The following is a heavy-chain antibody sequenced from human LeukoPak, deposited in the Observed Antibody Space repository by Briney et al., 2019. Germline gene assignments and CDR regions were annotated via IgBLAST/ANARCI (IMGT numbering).Heavy chain of an antibody. CDR3: AIFDRAVAGTSFDY. V-gene: IGHV1-69*04. CDR1: GGTFISYA. CDR2: IIPILGIA. J-gene: IGHJ4*02. D-gene: IGHD6-19*01. Sequence: SVKVSCKASGGTFISYAISWVRQAPGQGLEWMGRIIPILGIANYAQKFQGRVTITADKSTSTAYMELSSLRSEDTAVYYCAIFDRAVAGTSFDYWGQGPLVTVSS.